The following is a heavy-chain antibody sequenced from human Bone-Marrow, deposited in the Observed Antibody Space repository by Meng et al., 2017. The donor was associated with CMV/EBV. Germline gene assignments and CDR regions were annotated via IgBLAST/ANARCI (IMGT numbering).Heavy chain of an antibody. CDR2: IYHSGNS. J-gene: IGHJ4*02. Sequence: SETLSLTCTVSGYSISSGYYWGWIRQPPGKGLEWIGSIYHSGNSYYNPSLKSRVTISVDTSKTQFSLKLSSVTAADTAVYYCARVYCSSTSCYSFDYWGQGTLVTVSS. D-gene: IGHD2-2*01. CDR1: GYSISSGYY. V-gene: IGHV4-38-2*02. CDR3: ARVYCSSTSCYSFDY.